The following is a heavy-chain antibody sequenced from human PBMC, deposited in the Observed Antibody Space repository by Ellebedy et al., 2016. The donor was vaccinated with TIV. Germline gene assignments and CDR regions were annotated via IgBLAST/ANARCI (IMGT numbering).Heavy chain of an antibody. Sequence: SETLSLXCTVSGGSISSSSYYWGWIRQPPGKGLEWIGSIYYSGSTYYNPSLKSRVTISVDTSKNQFSLKLSSVTAADTAVYYCARAYLTMVRGVNGRGVYFDYWGQGTLVTVSS. V-gene: IGHV4-39*07. J-gene: IGHJ4*02. CDR1: GGSISSSSYY. D-gene: IGHD3-10*01. CDR2: IYYSGST. CDR3: ARAYLTMVRGVNGRGVYFDY.